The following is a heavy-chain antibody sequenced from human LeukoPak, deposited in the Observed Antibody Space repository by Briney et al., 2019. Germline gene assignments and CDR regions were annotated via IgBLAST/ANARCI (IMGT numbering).Heavy chain of an antibody. Sequence: SGPALAKPTQILTLIRPFSGFSDSTSGMRRSWIRRPPGKALEWLARIDWDDKTFYSTSLKTRLTISKDTSKNQVVLTMTNMDPVDTATYYCAGTSSGYCYADFDIWGQGTMVTVSS. CDR1: GFSDSTSGMR. CDR2: IDWDDKT. CDR3: AGTSSGYCYADFDI. D-gene: IGHD3-22*01. V-gene: IGHV2-70*04. J-gene: IGHJ3*02.